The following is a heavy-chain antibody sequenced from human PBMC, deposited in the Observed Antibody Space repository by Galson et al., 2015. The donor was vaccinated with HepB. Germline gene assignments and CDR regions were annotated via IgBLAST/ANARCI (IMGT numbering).Heavy chain of an antibody. CDR3: ASAYYDFWSGYYTGEARGYYYMDV. J-gene: IGHJ6*03. CDR2: IYSGGST. CDR1: GFTVSSNY. Sequence: SLRLSCAASGFTVSSNYMSWVRKAPGKGLEWVSVIYSGGSTYYADSVKGRFTISRDNSKNTLYLQMNSLRAEDTAVYYCASAYYDFWSGYYTGEARGYYYMDVWGKGTTITVSS. V-gene: IGHV3-53*01. D-gene: IGHD3-3*01.